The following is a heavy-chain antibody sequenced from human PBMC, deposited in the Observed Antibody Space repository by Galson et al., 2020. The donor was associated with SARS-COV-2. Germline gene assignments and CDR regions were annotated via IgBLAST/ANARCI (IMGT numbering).Heavy chain of an antibody. J-gene: IGHJ4*02. V-gene: IGHV4-39*07. Sequence: ETLSLTCTVSGGSISSSSYYWGWIRQPPGKGLEWIGSIYYSGSTYYNPSLKSRVTISVDTSKNQFSLKLSSVTAADTAVYYCARHQSEYYDFWSGYYGSVDYWGQGTLVTVSS. CDR2: IYYSGST. CDR1: GGSISSSSYY. CDR3: ARHQSEYYDFWSGYYGSVDY. D-gene: IGHD3-3*01.